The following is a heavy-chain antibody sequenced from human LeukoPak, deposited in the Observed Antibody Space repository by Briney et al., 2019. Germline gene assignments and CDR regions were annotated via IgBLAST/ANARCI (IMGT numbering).Heavy chain of an antibody. CDR2: ISGSGGST. V-gene: IGHV3-23*01. CDR3: AKDRVVVVVAATDY. D-gene: IGHD2-15*01. J-gene: IGHJ4*02. Sequence: PGGSLRLSCAASGFTFSSYAMSWVRQAPGKGLEWVSAISGSGGSTYYADSVKGRFTISRDNSKDTLYLQMNSLRAEDTAVYYCAKDRVVVVVAATDYWGQGTLVTVSS. CDR1: GFTFSSYA.